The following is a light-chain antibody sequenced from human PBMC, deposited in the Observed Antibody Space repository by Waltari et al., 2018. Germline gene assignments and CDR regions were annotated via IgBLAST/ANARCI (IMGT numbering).Light chain of an antibody. CDR3: QQYTSWPRT. CDR1: QNVFGD. V-gene: IGKV3-15*01. CDR2: GVS. Sequence: DIVMTQSPATLSVSPGERASLSCRASQNVFGDLAWYQMKIGRAPRLLIFGVSTRATGVPARFSGSGSVTEFTLTISSLQSEDSAVYYCQQYTSWPRTFGQGTKLEI. J-gene: IGKJ2*01.